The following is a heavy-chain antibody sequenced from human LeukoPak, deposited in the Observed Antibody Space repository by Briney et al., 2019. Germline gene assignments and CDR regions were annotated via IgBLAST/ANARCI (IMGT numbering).Heavy chain of an antibody. J-gene: IGHJ6*03. D-gene: IGHD2-2*01. Sequence: PSDTLSLTCTVSGGSISSYYWSWIRQPAGRGLECIGRFYISGSTNYNPSLKSRVTMSVDTSRNQFSLKLSSVTAADTAVYYCARDGGGIVVVPTIHYYYYMDVWGKGTTVTVSS. CDR1: GGSISSYY. V-gene: IGHV4-4*07. CDR3: ARDGGGIVVVPTIHYYYYMDV. CDR2: FYISGST.